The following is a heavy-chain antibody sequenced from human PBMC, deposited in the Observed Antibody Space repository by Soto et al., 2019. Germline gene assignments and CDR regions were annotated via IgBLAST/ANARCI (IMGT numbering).Heavy chain of an antibody. D-gene: IGHD1-26*01. J-gene: IGHJ5*02. CDR3: ARLDRVGPNNLP. CDR2: INPTSGST. CDR1: GYTFTTHY. Sequence: QVQLMQSGAEVKRPGASVNISCQAFGYTFTTHYMHWVRQAPGQGLVWMGMINPTSGSTTYSQNFQGRVTLTRDTSTRTVYMELSSLRSEDTAVYYCARLDRVGPNNLPWGQGTLVTVSS. V-gene: IGHV1-46*01.